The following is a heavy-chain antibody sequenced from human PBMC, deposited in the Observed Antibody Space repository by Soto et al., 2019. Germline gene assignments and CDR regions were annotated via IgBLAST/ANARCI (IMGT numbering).Heavy chain of an antibody. J-gene: IGHJ5*01. CDR3: ARGRYCLTGRCFPNWFDS. D-gene: IGHD2-15*01. Sequence: SETLSLTCSVSGDSISTVDYFWAWIRQPPGQALEYIGYIYKSATTYYNPSFESRVAISLDTSKSQFSLNVTSVTAADTAVYFCARGRYCLTGRCFPNWFDSWGQGTLVTVPQ. CDR1: GDSISTVDYF. CDR2: IYKSATT. V-gene: IGHV4-30-4*01.